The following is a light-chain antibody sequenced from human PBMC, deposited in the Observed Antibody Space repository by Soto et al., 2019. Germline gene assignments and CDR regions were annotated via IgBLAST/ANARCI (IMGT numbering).Light chain of an antibody. J-gene: IGLJ3*02. Sequence: QAVVTQPPSASGTPGQRVTISCSGSSSNIGSHPVDWYQHLPGMAPKLLIYSTDQRPSGITDRFSGSKSGTSASLAISGLQSEDEADYHCAAWDDSLKGWVFGGGTKLTVL. CDR2: STD. CDR3: AAWDDSLKGWV. CDR1: SSNIGSHP. V-gene: IGLV1-44*01.